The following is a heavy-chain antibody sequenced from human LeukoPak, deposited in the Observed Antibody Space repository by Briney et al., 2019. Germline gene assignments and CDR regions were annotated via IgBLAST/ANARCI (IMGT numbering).Heavy chain of an antibody. CDR3: AGVRVTTTLIDY. CDR2: LNGDGSLT. V-gene: IGHV3-74*01. Sequence: PGGSLRLSCAASGFTFSKFWTYWVRQAPGKRPVWVSRLNGDGSLTNYADSVKGRFTISRDNTKNTVYLQMNGLRAEDTAVYYCAGVRVTTTLIDYWGQGTLVTVSS. CDR1: GFTFSKFW. D-gene: IGHD4-17*01. J-gene: IGHJ4*02.